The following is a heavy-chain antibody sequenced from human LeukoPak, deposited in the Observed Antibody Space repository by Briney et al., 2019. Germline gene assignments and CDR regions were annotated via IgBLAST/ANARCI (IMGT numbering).Heavy chain of an antibody. D-gene: IGHD6-6*01. V-gene: IGHV4-34*01. CDR1: GGSFSGYY. Sequence: SETLSLTCAVYGGSFSGYYWSWIRQPPGKGLEWIGEINHSGSTIYNPSLKSRVTISVDTSKNQFSLKLSSVTAADTAVYYCARDYSSSSKSSNWFDPWGQGTLVTVSS. J-gene: IGHJ5*02. CDR3: ARDYSSSSKSSNWFDP. CDR2: INHSGST.